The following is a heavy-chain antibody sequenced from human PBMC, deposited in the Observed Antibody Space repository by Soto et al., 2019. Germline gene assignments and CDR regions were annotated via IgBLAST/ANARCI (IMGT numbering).Heavy chain of an antibody. V-gene: IGHV4-39*01. J-gene: IGHJ4*02. Sequence: QLQLQESGPGLVKPSETLSLTCTVSGGSISSSSYYWGWIRQPPGKGLEWIGSIYYSGSTYYNPSLKSRVTISVDTSKNQFSLKLSSVTAADTAVYYCASFGDFWSGPIDYWGQGTLVTVSS. CDR2: IYYSGST. CDR1: GGSISSSSYY. D-gene: IGHD3-3*01. CDR3: ASFGDFWSGPIDY.